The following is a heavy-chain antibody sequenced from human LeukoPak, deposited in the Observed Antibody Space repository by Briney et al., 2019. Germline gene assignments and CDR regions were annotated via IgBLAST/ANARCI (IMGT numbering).Heavy chain of an antibody. J-gene: IGHJ4*02. Sequence: PGGSLRLSCTASGFTFGDYAMSWFRQAPGKGLVWVSRINTDGSTTNYADSVKGRFTISRDNAKNTLYLQVNSLRVEDTAVYYCATDRSSIVARPHWGQGTLVTVSS. CDR1: GFTFGDYA. CDR2: INTDGSTT. V-gene: IGHV3-74*01. D-gene: IGHD6-6*01. CDR3: ATDRSSIVARPH.